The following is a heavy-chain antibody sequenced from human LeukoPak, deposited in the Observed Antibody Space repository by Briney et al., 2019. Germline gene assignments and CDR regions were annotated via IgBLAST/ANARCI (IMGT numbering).Heavy chain of an antibody. J-gene: IGHJ4*02. V-gene: IGHV1-18*01. CDR2: ISAYNGNT. D-gene: IGHD1-26*01. Sequence: ASVKVSCKASGYTFTSYGISWARQAPGQGLEWMGWISAYNGNTNYAQKLQGRVTMTTDTSTSTAYMELSNLRSEDTAVYYCARRRDLYSGSYYPFDYWGQGTLVTVSS. CDR1: GYTFTSYG. CDR3: ARRRDLYSGSYYPFDY.